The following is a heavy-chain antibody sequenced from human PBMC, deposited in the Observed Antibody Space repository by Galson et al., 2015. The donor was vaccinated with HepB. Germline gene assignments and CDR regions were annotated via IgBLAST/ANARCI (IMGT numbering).Heavy chain of an antibody. V-gene: IGHV3-11*03. CDR3: ACSGSYYISAFDI. J-gene: IGHJ3*02. D-gene: IGHD3-10*02. Sequence: SLRLSCAASGFTFSDYYMSWIRQAPGKGLEWVSYISSSSSYTNYADSVKGRFTISRDNAKNSLYLQMNSLRAEDTAVYYCACSGSYYISAFDIWGQGTMVTVSS. CDR2: ISSSSSYT. CDR1: GFTFSDYY.